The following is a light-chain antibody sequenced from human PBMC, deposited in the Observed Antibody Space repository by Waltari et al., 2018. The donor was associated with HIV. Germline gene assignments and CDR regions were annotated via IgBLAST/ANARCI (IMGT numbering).Light chain of an antibody. Sequence: VLTHPPPLSAPPGQNVYLPGPGSSSNIPTFYLSSYQQRPGTAPKLLIFETNKRPSGIPDRFSGSKSGTSATLVITGLQTGDEADYYCGTWDRSLNTGIFGGGTKLTVL. V-gene: IGLV1-51*02. CDR3: GTWDRSLNTGI. CDR1: SSNIPTFY. J-gene: IGLJ2*01. CDR2: ETN.